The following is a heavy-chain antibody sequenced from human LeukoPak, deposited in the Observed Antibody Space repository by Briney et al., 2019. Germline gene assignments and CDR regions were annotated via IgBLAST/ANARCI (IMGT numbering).Heavy chain of an antibody. CDR2: MNPNSGRT. J-gene: IGHJ4*02. D-gene: IGHD6-6*01. CDR3: ARDFEPYSSYSRGGDPNDY. V-gene: IGHV1-8*01. Sequence: ASVKVSCKASGYTFTSYDINWVRQATGQGLEWMGWMNPNSGRTGYAQNFQGRITITRNTSISTAYMELRSLRSDDTAVYYCARDFEPYSSYSRGGDPNDYWGQGTLVTVSS. CDR1: GYTFTSYD.